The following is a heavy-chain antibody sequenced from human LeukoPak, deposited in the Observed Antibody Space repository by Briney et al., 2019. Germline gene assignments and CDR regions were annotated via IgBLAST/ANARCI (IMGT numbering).Heavy chain of an antibody. CDR1: GFTFSDYY. Sequence: GGSLRLSCAASGFTFSDYYMSWIRQAPGKGLEWVSYISSSGSTIYYADSVKGRFTISRDNAKNSLYLQMNSLRAEDTAVYYCARAFYGDYLPYYFDYWGQGNLVTVSS. CDR3: ARAFYGDYLPYYFDY. V-gene: IGHV3-11*01. J-gene: IGHJ4*02. CDR2: ISSSGSTI. D-gene: IGHD4-17*01.